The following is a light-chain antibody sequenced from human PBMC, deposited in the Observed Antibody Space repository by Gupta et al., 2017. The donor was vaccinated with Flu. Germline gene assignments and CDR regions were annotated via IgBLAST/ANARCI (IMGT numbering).Light chain of an antibody. Sequence: SVTISCTGTNTDVGNYDYVSWYHPHPDQTPKLMIYEVTSRPAGAPGRFSGSKSGNTASLAISGLQAEDEANYYCCSDAGTYTFVFGGGTKLTVL. CDR1: NTDVGNYDY. CDR2: EVT. V-gene: IGLV2-11*01. J-gene: IGLJ2*01. CDR3: CSDAGTYTFV.